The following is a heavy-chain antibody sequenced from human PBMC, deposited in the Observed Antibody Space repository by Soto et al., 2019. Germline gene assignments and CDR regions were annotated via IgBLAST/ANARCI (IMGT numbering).Heavy chain of an antibody. J-gene: IGHJ3*02. Sequence: SETLSLTCTVSGGSISSGGYYWSWIRQHPGKGLEWIGYIYYSGSTYYNPSLKSRVTISVDTSKNQFSLKLSSVTAADTAVYYCARDIGYYDSSGSPDDAFDIWGQGTMVTVSS. D-gene: IGHD3-22*01. CDR2: IYYSGST. V-gene: IGHV4-31*03. CDR3: ARDIGYYDSSGSPDDAFDI. CDR1: GGSISSGGYY.